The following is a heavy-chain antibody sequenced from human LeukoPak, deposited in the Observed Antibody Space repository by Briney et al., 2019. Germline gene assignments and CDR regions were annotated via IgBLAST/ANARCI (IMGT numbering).Heavy chain of an antibody. V-gene: IGHV1-18*01. CDR2: ISAYNGNT. CDR3: ARDMSIAARSWFDP. CDR1: GCTFTSYG. J-gene: IGHJ5*02. D-gene: IGHD6-6*01. Sequence: GASVKVSCKASGCTFTSYGISWVRQAPGQGLEWMGWISAYNGNTNYAQKLQGRVTMTTDTSTSTAYMELRSLRSDDTAVYYCARDMSIAARSWFDPWGQGTLVTVSS.